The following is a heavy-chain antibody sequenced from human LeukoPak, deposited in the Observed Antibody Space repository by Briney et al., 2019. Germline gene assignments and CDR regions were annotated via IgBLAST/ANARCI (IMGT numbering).Heavy chain of an antibody. CDR2: IRQDGGDN. CDR1: GFTFRNYW. Sequence: GGSLRLSCAGSGFTFRNYWMGWVRQPPGKGLEWVANIRQDGGDNHYVDSVKGRFTISRDSARNSLSLQMNSLRAEDTAVYYCTKWSTSGSYYTEWGQGTLVIVSS. D-gene: IGHD3-10*01. J-gene: IGHJ4*02. CDR3: TKWSTSGSYYTE. V-gene: IGHV3-7*01.